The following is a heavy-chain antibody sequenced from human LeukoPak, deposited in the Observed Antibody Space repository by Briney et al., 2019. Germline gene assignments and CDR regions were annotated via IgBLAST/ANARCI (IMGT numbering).Heavy chain of an antibody. CDR3: VRDRGTYRPIDY. D-gene: IGHD1-26*01. CDR1: GFSLNAYN. V-gene: IGHV3-21*04. CDR2: ISYTGTYI. Sequence: GGSLRLSCEASGFSLNAYNMNWVRQAPGKGLEWVSSISYTGTYIYYADSVKGRFTISRDNAQNSLYLQMNSLRAEDTAIYYCVRDRGTYRPIDYWGQGTLVTVSS. J-gene: IGHJ4*02.